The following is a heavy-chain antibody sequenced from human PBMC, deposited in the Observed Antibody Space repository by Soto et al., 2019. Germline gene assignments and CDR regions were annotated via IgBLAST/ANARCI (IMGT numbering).Heavy chain of an antibody. Sequence: GGSLRLSCAASGFTFSSYAMSWVRQAPGKGLEWVSAISGSGGRTYYADSVKGRFTISRDNSKNTLYLQMNSLRAEDTAVYYCASDPDCTNGVCQPSDYYYGMDVWGQGTMVTVSS. V-gene: IGHV3-23*01. CDR1: GFTFSSYA. D-gene: IGHD2-8*01. CDR2: ISGSGGRT. J-gene: IGHJ6*02. CDR3: ASDPDCTNGVCQPSDYYYGMDV.